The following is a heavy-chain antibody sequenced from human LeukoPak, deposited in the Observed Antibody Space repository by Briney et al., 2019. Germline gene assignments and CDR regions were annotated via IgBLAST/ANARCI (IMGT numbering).Heavy chain of an antibody. CDR2: ITNNGVNT. D-gene: IGHD1-26*01. CDR3: VKDLGGSYTFDY. V-gene: IGHV3-64D*06. CDR1: GFTFSSDA. Sequence: GGSLRLSCSASGFTFSSDAMHWVRQAPGKGLEYVSAITNNGVNTYYADSVKGRFTISRDNSKNTLYLQMSSLRAEDTAVYYCVKDLGGSYTFDYSGQGTLVTVSS. J-gene: IGHJ4*02.